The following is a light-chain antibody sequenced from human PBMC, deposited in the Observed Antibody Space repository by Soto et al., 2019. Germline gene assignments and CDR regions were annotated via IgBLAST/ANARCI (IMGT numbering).Light chain of an antibody. CDR1: SSTFGGYNY. CDR2: EVS. J-gene: IGLJ2*01. V-gene: IGLV2-14*01. CDR3: SSYTSSSTEV. Sequence: QSVLTQPASVSGSPGQSITISCTGTSSTFGGYNYVSWYQQHPGKAPKLMIYEVSNRPSGVSNRFSGSKSGNTASLTISGLQAEDEADYYCSSYTSSSTEVFGGGTQLTVL.